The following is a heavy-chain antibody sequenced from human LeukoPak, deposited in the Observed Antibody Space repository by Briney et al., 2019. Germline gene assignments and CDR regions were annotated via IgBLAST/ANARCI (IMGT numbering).Heavy chain of an antibody. D-gene: IGHD2-21*02. J-gene: IGHJ4*02. CDR1: EFTFSMYG. CDR3: ASRTALHY. V-gene: IGHV3-48*01. Sequence: GGSLRLSCVASEFTFSMYGMNWVRQAPGKGLEWVSYISSGSSAIYYADYVKGRFTISRDNAKNSLYLQMNSLRVEDSAVYYCASRTALHYWGQGTLVTVSS. CDR2: ISSGSSAI.